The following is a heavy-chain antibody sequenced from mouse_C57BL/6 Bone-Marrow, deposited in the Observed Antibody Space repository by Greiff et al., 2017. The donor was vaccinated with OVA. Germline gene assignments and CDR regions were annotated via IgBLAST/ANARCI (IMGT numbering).Heavy chain of an antibody. Sequence: VQLQQPGAELVKPGASVKMSCKASGYTFTSYWITWVKQRPGQGLEWIGDIYPGSGSTNYNEKFKSKATLTVDTSSSTAYMQLSSLTSEDSAVYYWARRGGLVGHRYFDVWGTGTTVTVSS. J-gene: IGHJ1*03. CDR2: IYPGSGST. CDR3: ARRGGLVGHRYFDV. V-gene: IGHV1-55*01. CDR1: GYTFTSYW. D-gene: IGHD3-3*01.